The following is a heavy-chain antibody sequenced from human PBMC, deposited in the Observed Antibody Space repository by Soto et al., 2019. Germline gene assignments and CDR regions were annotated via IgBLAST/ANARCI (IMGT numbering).Heavy chain of an antibody. V-gene: IGHV3-48*01. CDR2: ISSSSSTI. Sequence: GGSLRLSCAASGFTFSSYSMNWVRQAPGKGLEWVSYISSSSSTIYYADSVKGRFTISRDNAKNSLYLQMNSLRAEDTAVYYCARVIEYCSGGSCYRQLGFDYWGQGTLVTVSS. J-gene: IGHJ4*02. CDR3: ARVIEYCSGGSCYRQLGFDY. CDR1: GFTFSSYS. D-gene: IGHD2-15*01.